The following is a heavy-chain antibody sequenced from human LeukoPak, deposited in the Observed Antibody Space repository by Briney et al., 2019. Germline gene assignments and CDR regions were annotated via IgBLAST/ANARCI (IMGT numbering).Heavy chain of an antibody. CDR2: INHSGST. D-gene: IGHD5-12*01. Sequence: PSETLSLTCAVYGGSFSGYYWSWIRQPPGKGLEWIGEINHSGSTNYSPSLKSRVTISVDTSKNQFSLKLSSVTAADTAVYYCARAGLAGNWFDPWGQGTLVTVSS. CDR1: GGSFSGYY. V-gene: IGHV4-34*01. J-gene: IGHJ5*02. CDR3: ARAGLAGNWFDP.